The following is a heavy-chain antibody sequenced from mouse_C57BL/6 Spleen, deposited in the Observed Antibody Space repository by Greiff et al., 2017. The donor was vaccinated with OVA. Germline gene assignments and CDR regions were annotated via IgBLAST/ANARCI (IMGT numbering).Heavy chain of an antibody. CDR3: TRSDYCSSYYYFDY. Sequence: VQLQQSGAELVRPGASVTLSCKASGYTFTDYEMHWVKQTPVHGLEWIGAIDPDTGGTAYNQKFKGKAILTADKSSSTAYMELRSLTSEDSAVYYCTRSDYCSSYYYFDYWGQGTTLTVSS. CDR2: IDPDTGGT. J-gene: IGHJ2*01. V-gene: IGHV1-15*01. CDR1: GYTFTDYE. D-gene: IGHD1-1*01.